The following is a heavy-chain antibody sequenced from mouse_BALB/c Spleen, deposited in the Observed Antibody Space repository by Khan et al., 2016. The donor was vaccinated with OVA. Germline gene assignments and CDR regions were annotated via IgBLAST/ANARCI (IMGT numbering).Heavy chain of an antibody. J-gene: IGHJ2*01. V-gene: IGHV3-2*02. CDR1: GYSITSGYG. D-gene: IGHD3-3*01. Sequence: EVELLESGPGLVKPSQSLSLTCTVTGYSITSGYGWNWIRQFPGNKLEWMGYLSYSGTTNYNPSLKRRISITRNTSKNQFFLQLNSVTTEDTATYSCAKTARIKYWGQGTTLTVSS. CDR2: LSYSGTT. CDR3: AKTARIKY.